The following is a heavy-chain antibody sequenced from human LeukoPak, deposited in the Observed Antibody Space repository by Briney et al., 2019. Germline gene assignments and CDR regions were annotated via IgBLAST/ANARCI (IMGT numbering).Heavy chain of an antibody. CDR1: GFTFSSHW. Sequence: GGSLRLSCAASGFTFSSHWMSWVRQAPGKGLEWVANIKQDGSEKYYVDSVEGRFTISRDNSKNTLYLQMNSLRADDTAMYYCARGFYSSSWKTFDYWGQGTLVTVSS. V-gene: IGHV3-7*01. J-gene: IGHJ4*02. CDR2: IKQDGSEK. CDR3: ARGFYSSSWKTFDY. D-gene: IGHD6-13*01.